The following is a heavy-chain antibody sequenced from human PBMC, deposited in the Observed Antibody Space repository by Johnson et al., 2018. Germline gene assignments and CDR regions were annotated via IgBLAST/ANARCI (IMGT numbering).Heavy chain of an antibody. J-gene: IGHJ6*02. V-gene: IGHV3-21*01. CDR3: VAAYSSGWYPHGMDV. CDR1: GFTFSSYS. CDR2: ISSSSSYI. D-gene: IGHD6-19*01. Sequence: VQLVQSGGGLVKPGGSLRLSCAASGFTFSSYSMNWVRQAPGKGLEWVSCISSSSSYIYYADSVKGRFTISRDNAKNSLYLQMNSLGAEDTAVYYCVAAYSSGWYPHGMDVWGQGTTVTVSS.